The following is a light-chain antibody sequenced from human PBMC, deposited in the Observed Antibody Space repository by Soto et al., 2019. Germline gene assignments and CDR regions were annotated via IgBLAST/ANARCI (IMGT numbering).Light chain of an antibody. CDR2: GTF. CDR1: QGISTW. CDR3: QHYNSYSEA. Sequence: DIQMTQPPSSVSASVGDRVTITCRASQGISTWLAWYQQKPGKAPELLIYGTFSLQSGVPSRFIGSGSGTDFTLTISSLQAEDFATYYCQHYNSYSEAFGQGTKVDI. J-gene: IGKJ1*01. V-gene: IGKV1D-16*01.